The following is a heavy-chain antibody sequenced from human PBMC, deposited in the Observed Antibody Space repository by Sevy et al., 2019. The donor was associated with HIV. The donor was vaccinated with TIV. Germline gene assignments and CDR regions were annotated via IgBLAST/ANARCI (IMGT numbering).Heavy chain of an antibody. J-gene: IGHJ3*02. D-gene: IGHD3-22*01. CDR1: GITFSGYA. CDR3: AGARFDSTGSFDAFDI. Sequence: GGSLRLSCAASGITFSGYAMNWVRRAPGKGLDWVSTVYGSAGVTYYADSVKGRFTISRDNSKNTLFLQMNNLRAEDTAVYYCAGARFDSTGSFDAFDIWGRGTLVTVSS. V-gene: IGHV3-23*01. CDR2: VYGSAGVT.